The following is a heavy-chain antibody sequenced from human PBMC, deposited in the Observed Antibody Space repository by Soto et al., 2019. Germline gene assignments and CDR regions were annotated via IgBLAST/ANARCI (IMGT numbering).Heavy chain of an antibody. CDR3: ASEMATNGPFDY. Sequence: VASVKVSCKASGGTFSSYAISWVRQAPGQGLEWMGGIIPIFGTANYAQKFQGRVTITADESTSTAYMELSSLRSEDTAVYYCASEMATNGPFDYWGQGTLVTVSS. J-gene: IGHJ4*02. CDR2: IIPIFGTA. D-gene: IGHD5-12*01. CDR1: GGTFSSYA. V-gene: IGHV1-69*13.